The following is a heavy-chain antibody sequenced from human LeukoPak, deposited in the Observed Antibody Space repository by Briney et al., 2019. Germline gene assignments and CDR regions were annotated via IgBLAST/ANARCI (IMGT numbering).Heavy chain of an antibody. CDR2: IKEDASEK. J-gene: IGHJ4*02. CDR1: GFPFSSYW. CDR3: ARLYYDFWSGSDY. V-gene: IGHV3-7*01. Sequence: GGSLRLSCAASGFPFSSYWMSWVRQAPGKGLEWVANIKEDASEKYYVDSVKGRFTISRDNAKNSLYLQMNSLRAEDTAVYYCARLYYDFWSGSDYWGQGTLVTVSS. D-gene: IGHD3-3*01.